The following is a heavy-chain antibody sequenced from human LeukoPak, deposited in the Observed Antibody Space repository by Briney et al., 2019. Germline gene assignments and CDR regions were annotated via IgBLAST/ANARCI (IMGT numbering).Heavy chain of an antibody. CDR1: GYTFTSYG. CDR3: VRDLGVDTSMIFFDY. V-gene: IGHV1-18*01. D-gene: IGHD5-18*01. Sequence: AASVKVSCKASGYTFTSYGISWVRQAPGQGLEWMGWISAYNGNTKSAQKFQGRVTMTTDTSTNTAYMELRSLRSDDTAVFYCVRDLGVDTSMIFFDYWGQGTLVTVSS. CDR2: ISAYNGNT. J-gene: IGHJ4*02.